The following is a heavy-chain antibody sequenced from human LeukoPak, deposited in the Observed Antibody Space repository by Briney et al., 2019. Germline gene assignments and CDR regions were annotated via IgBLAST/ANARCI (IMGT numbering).Heavy chain of an antibody. CDR3: AGNRDPFGVDV. D-gene: IGHD3-3*01. V-gene: IGHV4-59*01. J-gene: IGHJ6*02. CDR1: GGSISSYY. Sequence: SETLSLTCTVSGGSISSYYWSWIRQPPGKGLEWIGYIYYSGSTNYNPSLKSRVTISVDTSKNQFSLKLSSVTAADTAVYYCAGNRDPFGVDVWGQGTTVTVSS. CDR2: IYYSGST.